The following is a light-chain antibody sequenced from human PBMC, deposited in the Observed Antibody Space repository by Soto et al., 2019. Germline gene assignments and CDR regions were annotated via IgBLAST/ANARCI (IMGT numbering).Light chain of an antibody. J-gene: IGKJ2*01. V-gene: IGKV1-33*01. CDR3: RQYDKLPMYT. CDR2: DAS. Sequence: DIQMTQSPSSLSASVGDRVTITCQASQDISNYLNWYQQKPGKAPKLLIYDASNLETGVPSRFSGSGSGTDFTFTISSLQPEDIATYYCRQYDKLPMYTFGQGTKLEIK. CDR1: QDISNY.